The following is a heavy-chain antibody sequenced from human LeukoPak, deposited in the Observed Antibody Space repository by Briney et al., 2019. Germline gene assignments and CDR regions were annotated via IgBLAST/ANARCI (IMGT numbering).Heavy chain of an antibody. CDR2: IDTTTGNP. Sequence: ASVKVSCKASGYTFTSYAMHWVRQAPGQGLEWMGNIDTTTGNPRYAQDFTGRFVFSLDTSVSTAYLQITSLKADDTAAYYCVRGTPTPGMDYWGQGTQVTVSS. J-gene: IGHJ4*02. D-gene: IGHD3-10*01. CDR3: VRGTPTPGMDY. V-gene: IGHV7-4-1*02. CDR1: GYTFTSYA.